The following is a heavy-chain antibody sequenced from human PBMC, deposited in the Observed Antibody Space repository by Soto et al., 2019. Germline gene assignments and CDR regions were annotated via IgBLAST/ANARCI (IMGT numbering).Heavy chain of an antibody. CDR2: IYYSGST. CDR1: GGSISSSSYY. Sequence: SETLSLTCTVSGGSISSSSYYWGWIRQPPGKGLEWIGSIYYSGSTYYNPSLKSRVTISVDTSKNQFSLKLSSVPAADTAVYYCARSSVGATWPIDYWGQGTLVTVSS. V-gene: IGHV4-39*01. CDR3: ARSSVGATWPIDY. D-gene: IGHD1-26*01. J-gene: IGHJ4*02.